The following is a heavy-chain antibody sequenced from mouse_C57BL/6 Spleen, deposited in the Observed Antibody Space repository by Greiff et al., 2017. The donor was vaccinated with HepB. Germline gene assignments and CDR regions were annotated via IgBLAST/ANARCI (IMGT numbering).Heavy chain of an antibody. V-gene: IGHV2-2*01. CDR3: ARNSHYYGSSYEDFDV. CDR1: GFSLTSYG. CDR2: IWSGGST. Sequence: VMLVESGPGLVQPSQSLSITCTVSGFSLTSYGVHWVRQSPGKGLEWLGVIWSGGSTDYNAAFISRLSISKDNSKSQVFFKMNSLQADDTAIYYCARNSHYYGSSYEDFDVWGTGTTVTVSS. D-gene: IGHD1-1*01. J-gene: IGHJ1*03.